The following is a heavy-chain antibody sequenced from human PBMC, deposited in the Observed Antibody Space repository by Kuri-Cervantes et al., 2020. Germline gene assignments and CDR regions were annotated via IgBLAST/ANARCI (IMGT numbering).Heavy chain of an antibody. V-gene: IGHV5-51*01. Sequence: GESLKISCKGPGYSFTSYLIGWVRQMPGKGLEWMGIIYPGDSDTRYSPSFQGQVTISADKYISTAYLQWSSLKASDTAVYYCARRRGCSYGLEGDDAFDMWGQGTMVTVSS. D-gene: IGHD5-18*01. CDR2: IYPGDSDT. CDR1: GYSFTSYL. J-gene: IGHJ3*02. CDR3: ARRRGCSYGLEGDDAFDM.